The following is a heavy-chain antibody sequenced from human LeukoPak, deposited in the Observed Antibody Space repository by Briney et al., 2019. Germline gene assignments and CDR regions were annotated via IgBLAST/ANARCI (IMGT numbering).Heavy chain of an antibody. J-gene: IGHJ5*01. V-gene: IGHV4-59*01. Sequence: SETLSLTCTVSGAPINGYYWSWIRQPPGKGLEWIGNVHYSLNSNYSPSLESRVTISMDTSKRQFSLKLTSVTAADTAVYYCACYKIVERNFDSWGQGMLVTVSS. CDR3: ACYKIVERNFDS. D-gene: IGHD5-24*01. CDR2: VHYSLNS. CDR1: GAPINGYY.